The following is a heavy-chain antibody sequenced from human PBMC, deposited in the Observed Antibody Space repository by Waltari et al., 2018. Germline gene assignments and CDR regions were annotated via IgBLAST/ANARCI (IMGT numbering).Heavy chain of an antibody. J-gene: IGHJ3*01. Sequence: ELQVVESGGGWIRPGGSLSISFAASGFTVSSTYMAWVRRAPGKGPEWVSVIFTMGSTYHADSVKGRFTIARDNSENTVHLQMKNLTAEDTALYYCARATNWVLEAFDLWGQGTMVTVSP. CDR2: IFTMGST. CDR1: GFTVSSTY. D-gene: IGHD1-1*01. CDR3: ARATNWVLEAFDL. V-gene: IGHV3-53*01.